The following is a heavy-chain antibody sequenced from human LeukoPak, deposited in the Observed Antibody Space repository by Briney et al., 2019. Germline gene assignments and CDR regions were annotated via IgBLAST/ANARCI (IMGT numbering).Heavy chain of an antibody. CDR1: GFTFDDYA. D-gene: IGHD2-15*01. CDR2: ISGDGGST. J-gene: IGHJ3*02. CDR3: AKEIDTLGTNAFDI. Sequence: GVSLRLSCAASGFTFDDYAMHWVRQASGKGLEWVSLISGDGGSTYYADSVRGRFTISRDNSKNSLYLQMDSLRTEDTAFYYCAKEIDTLGTNAFDIWGQGTMVTVSS. V-gene: IGHV3-43*02.